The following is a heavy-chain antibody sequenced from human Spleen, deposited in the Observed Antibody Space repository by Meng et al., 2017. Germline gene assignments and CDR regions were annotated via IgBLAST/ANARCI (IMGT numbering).Heavy chain of an antibody. Sequence: GSLRLSCTVSGYSISSGYYWGWIRQPPGKGLEWIGNIHHSGSTYYNPSLQSRVSVSVDTSENQFSLKLSSVTAADTAVYYCADYYDRSGYSPGGIDIWGQGTMVTVSS. V-gene: IGHV4-38-2*02. CDR3: ADYYDRSGYSPGGIDI. J-gene: IGHJ3*02. D-gene: IGHD3-22*01. CDR2: IHHSGST. CDR1: GYSISSGYY.